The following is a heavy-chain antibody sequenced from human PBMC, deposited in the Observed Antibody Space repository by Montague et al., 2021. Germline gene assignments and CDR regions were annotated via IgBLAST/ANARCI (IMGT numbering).Heavy chain of an antibody. V-gene: IGHV3-30-3*01. CDR3: ARWRVYYDSSGYAA. Sequence: SLRLSCAAPGFTFSTFPMHWVRQAPGKGLEWVALISYDGSNKYYADSVRGRFTVSRDNSKNTLYLQTSSLRADDTAVYYCARWRVYYDSSGYAAWGRGTLVTVSS. J-gene: IGHJ5*02. CDR2: ISYDGSNK. CDR1: GFTFSTFP. D-gene: IGHD3-22*01.